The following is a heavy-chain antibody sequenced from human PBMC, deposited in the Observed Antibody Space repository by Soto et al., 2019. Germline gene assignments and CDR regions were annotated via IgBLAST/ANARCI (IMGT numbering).Heavy chain of an antibody. CDR3: ATSGIAAAGTRGDIDY. Sequence: PGGSLRLSWAPSGFTFSSYGVHWVRQAPGKGLEWVAVISYDGSNKYYADSVKGRFTISRDNSKNTLYLQMNSLRAEDTAVYYCATSGIAAAGTRGDIDYWGQGTLVTVSS. D-gene: IGHD6-13*01. V-gene: IGHV3-30*03. J-gene: IGHJ4*02. CDR1: GFTFSSYG. CDR2: ISYDGSNK.